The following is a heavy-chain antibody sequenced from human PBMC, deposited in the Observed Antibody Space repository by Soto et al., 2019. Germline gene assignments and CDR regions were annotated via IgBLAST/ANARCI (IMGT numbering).Heavy chain of an antibody. CDR1: GGSISSYY. CDR3: ARQLYYVILTGYQAYYLYY. V-gene: IGHV4-59*05. J-gene: IGHJ4*02. CDR2: IYYSGST. D-gene: IGHD3-9*01. Sequence: SETLSLTCSVSGGSISSYYWSWIRQPPGKGLEWIGSIYYSGSTYYNPSLKSRVTISVDTSKNQFSLKLSSVTAADTAVYYCARQLYYVILTGYQAYYLYYWSQGTLVTVSA.